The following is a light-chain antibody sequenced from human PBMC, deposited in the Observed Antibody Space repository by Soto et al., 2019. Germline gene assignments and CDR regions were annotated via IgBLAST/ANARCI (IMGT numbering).Light chain of an antibody. CDR1: GSDVGGYNY. J-gene: IGLJ2*01. CDR3: SSYTSTTPVV. CDR2: DVR. V-gene: IGLV2-14*01. Sequence: QSVLTQPASISGSPGQSITISCTGTGSDVGGYNYVSWYQQHSGKAPKLMIYDVRDRHSGVSDRFSGSKSGNTASLTISGLQAEDEADYYCSSYTSTTPVVFGGGTKLTVL.